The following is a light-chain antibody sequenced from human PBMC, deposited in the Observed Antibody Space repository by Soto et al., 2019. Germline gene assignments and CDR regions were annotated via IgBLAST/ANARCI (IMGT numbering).Light chain of an antibody. CDR2: DVS. J-gene: IGLJ1*01. Sequence: QSALTQPASVSGSPGQSITISCTGTSSDVGSYNLVSWYQQHPGKAPKLIIYDVSHRPSGVSYRFSGSKSGNTASLTISGLQAEDEADYYCSSYTTITTLYVFGTGTKVTVL. CDR3: SSYTTITTLYV. V-gene: IGLV2-14*02. CDR1: SSDVGSYNL.